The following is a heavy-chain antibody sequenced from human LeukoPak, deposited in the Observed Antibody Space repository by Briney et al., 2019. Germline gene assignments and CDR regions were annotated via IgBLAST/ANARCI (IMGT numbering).Heavy chain of an antibody. Sequence: GGSLRLSCAASGFTFSDYYMSWIRQAPGKGLEWVSYISSSGSTIYYADSVRGRFTISRDNAKNSLYLQMNSLRAEDTAVYYCAKGYGWEASYYYYYMDVWGKGTTVTISS. D-gene: IGHD1-26*01. V-gene: IGHV3-11*04. J-gene: IGHJ6*03. CDR3: AKGYGWEASYYYYYMDV. CDR2: ISSSGSTI. CDR1: GFTFSDYY.